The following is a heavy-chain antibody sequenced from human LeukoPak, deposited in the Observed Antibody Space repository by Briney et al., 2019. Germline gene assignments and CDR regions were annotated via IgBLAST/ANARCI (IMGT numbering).Heavy chain of an antibody. D-gene: IGHD6-6*01. V-gene: IGHV3-30*03. CDR1: GFTFSSYG. Sequence: GGSLRLSCAASGFTFSSYGMHWVRQAPGKGLEWVAVISYDGSNKYYADSVKGRFTISRDNSKNSLYLQMNSLRAEDTAVYYCARARARIAARFSDYWGQGTLVTVSS. CDR3: ARARARIAARFSDY. J-gene: IGHJ4*02. CDR2: ISYDGSNK.